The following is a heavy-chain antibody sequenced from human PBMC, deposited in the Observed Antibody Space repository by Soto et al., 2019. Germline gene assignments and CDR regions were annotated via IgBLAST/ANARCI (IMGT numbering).Heavy chain of an antibody. J-gene: IGHJ5*02. CDR3: AREFCSGGNCYTYYFDP. Sequence: GGSLTLSCAASGLTFNSYRMHWVRHAPGKGLVWVSHINTDGSNTNYADSVKGRFTISRDNAKSTLFLQMNSLRDEDTAVYYCAREFCSGGNCYTYYFDPWGQGIPVTVS. D-gene: IGHD2-15*01. V-gene: IGHV3-74*01. CDR2: INTDGSNT. CDR1: GLTFNSYR.